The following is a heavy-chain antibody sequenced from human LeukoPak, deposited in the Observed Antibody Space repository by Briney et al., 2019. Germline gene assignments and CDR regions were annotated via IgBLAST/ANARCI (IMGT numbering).Heavy chain of an antibody. Sequence: GASVKVSCKVSGYTLTELSMHWVRQAPGKGLEWLGGFDPEDGETIYAQKFQGRVTMTEDTSTDTAYMELSSVRSEDTAVYYCATAGSGDSGSYPLDYWGQGTLVTVSS. V-gene: IGHV1-24*01. J-gene: IGHJ4*02. CDR1: GYTLTELS. D-gene: IGHD1-26*01. CDR3: ATAGSGDSGSYPLDY. CDR2: FDPEDGET.